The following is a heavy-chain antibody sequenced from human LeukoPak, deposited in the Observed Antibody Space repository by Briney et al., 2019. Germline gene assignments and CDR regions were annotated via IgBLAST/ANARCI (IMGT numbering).Heavy chain of an antibody. V-gene: IGHV1-2*02. CDR3: ARDHTDLLLWFGELLGWFDP. J-gene: IGHJ5*02. Sequence: ASVKVSCKASGYTFTGYYMHWVQQAPGQGLEWMGWINPNSSGTNYAQKFQGRVTMTRDTSISTAYMELSRLGSDDTAVYYCARDHTDLLLWFGELLGWFDPWGQGTLVTVSS. CDR1: GYTFTGYY. CDR2: INPNSSGT. D-gene: IGHD3-10*01.